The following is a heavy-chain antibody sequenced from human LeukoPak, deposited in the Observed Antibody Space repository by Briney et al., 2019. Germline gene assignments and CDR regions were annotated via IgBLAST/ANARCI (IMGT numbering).Heavy chain of an antibody. D-gene: IGHD4/OR15-4a*01. Sequence: GGSLRLSCAASGFTFSNYAMSWVRQAPGKGLEWVSFIYSDTTHYSDSVKGRFTISRDNSKNTLYLQMNSLRAEDTAVYYCARRAGAYSHPYDYWGQGTLVTVSS. CDR1: GFTFSNYA. J-gene: IGHJ4*02. V-gene: IGHV3-53*01. CDR2: IYSDTT. CDR3: ARRAGAYSHPYDY.